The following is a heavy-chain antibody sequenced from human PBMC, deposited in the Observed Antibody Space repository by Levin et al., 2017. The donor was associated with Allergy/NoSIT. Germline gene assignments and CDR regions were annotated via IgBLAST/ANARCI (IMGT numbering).Heavy chain of an antibody. CDR3: AWSRRDDSLFDY. CDR2: IYPGDSDT. CDR1: GYSFTSYW. J-gene: IGHJ4*02. V-gene: IGHV5-51*01. D-gene: IGHD5-24*01. Sequence: KVSCKGSGYSFTSYWIGWVRQMPGKGLEWMGIIYPGDSDTRYSPSFQGQVTISADTSISTAYLQWSSLKASDTAMYYCAWSRRDDSLFDYWGQGTLVTVSS.